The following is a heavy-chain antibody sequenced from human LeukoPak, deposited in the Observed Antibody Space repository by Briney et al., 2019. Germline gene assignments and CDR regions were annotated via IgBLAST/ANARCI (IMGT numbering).Heavy chain of an antibody. Sequence: ASVKVSCKASGYTFTSYYMHWVRQAPGQGLEWMGIINPSGGSTSYAQKFQGRVTMTRDTSTSTVYMELSGLRSEDTAVYYCARSGSHDYGDYWGQGTLVTVSS. D-gene: IGHD3-10*01. CDR1: GYTFTSYY. CDR3: ARSGSHDYGDY. J-gene: IGHJ4*02. V-gene: IGHV1-46*01. CDR2: INPSGGST.